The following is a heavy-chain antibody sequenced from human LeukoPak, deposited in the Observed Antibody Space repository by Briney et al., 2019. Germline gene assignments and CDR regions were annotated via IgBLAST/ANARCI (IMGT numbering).Heavy chain of an antibody. J-gene: IGHJ4*02. Sequence: GGSLRLSCAASGFTFSSYAMSWVHQAPGKGLEWVSAITSSGGATYYADSVKGRFTISRDNSKNTLYLQINSLRAEDTAVYYCAKRSSTTVTIDYWGQGTLVTVSS. CDR3: AKRSSTTVTIDY. CDR2: ITSSGGAT. CDR1: GFTFSSYA. V-gene: IGHV3-23*01. D-gene: IGHD4-17*01.